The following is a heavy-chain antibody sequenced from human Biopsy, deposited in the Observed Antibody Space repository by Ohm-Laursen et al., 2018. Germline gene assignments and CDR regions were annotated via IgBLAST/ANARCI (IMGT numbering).Heavy chain of an antibody. Sequence: GTLSLTCTVTDGSISNIINYWGWIRQPLGKGLEWLGSIYHTGITDYNPSLKSRVTISVDTSNNQFSLKLSSLTAADTVVYYCARHSFGSGRDFWGQGTLVTVSS. CDR2: IYHTGIT. D-gene: IGHD3-10*01. CDR1: DGSISNIINY. J-gene: IGHJ4*02. V-gene: IGHV4-39*01. CDR3: ARHSFGSGRDF.